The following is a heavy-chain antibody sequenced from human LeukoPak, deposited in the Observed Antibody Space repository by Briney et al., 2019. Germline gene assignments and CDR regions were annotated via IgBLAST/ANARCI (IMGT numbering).Heavy chain of an antibody. Sequence: SETLSLTCTVSGGPISSYYWSWIRQPPGRGLEWIGYIYYSGSTNYNPSLKSRVTISVDTSKNQFSLKVSSVTAADTAVYYCAREPQDTAMVNDAFDIWGQGTMVTVSS. CDR1: GGPISSYY. V-gene: IGHV4-59*01. D-gene: IGHD5-18*01. CDR3: AREPQDTAMVNDAFDI. CDR2: IYYSGST. J-gene: IGHJ3*02.